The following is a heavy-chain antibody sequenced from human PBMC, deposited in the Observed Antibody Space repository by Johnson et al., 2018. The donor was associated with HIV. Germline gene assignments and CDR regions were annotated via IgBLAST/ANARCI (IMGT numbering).Heavy chain of an antibody. CDR1: RFTFRNYA. D-gene: IGHD6-13*01. CDR3: TTQQRADAFDI. CDR2: ISYDGSNK. V-gene: IGHV3-30*04. Sequence: QVQLVESGGGVVQPGRSLRLSCAASRFTFRNYAMHWVRQAPGKGLEGVAAISYDGSNKYYADSVKGRFTISRDNSKNTLYLQMNSLKTEDTAVYYCTTQQRADAFDIWGQGTMVTVSS. J-gene: IGHJ3*02.